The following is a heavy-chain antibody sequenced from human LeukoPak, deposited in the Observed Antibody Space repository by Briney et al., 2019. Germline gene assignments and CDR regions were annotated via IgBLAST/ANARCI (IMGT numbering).Heavy chain of an antibody. CDR3: AREAIVDDAFDV. CDR1: GYTFTSYA. Sequence: ASVKVSCKASGYTFTSYAMHWVRQAPGQRLEWMGWINAGNGNTKYSQKFQGRVTITRDTSASTAYMELSSLRSEDTAVYYCAREAIVDDAFDVWGQGTVVTVSS. J-gene: IGHJ3*01. CDR2: INAGNGNT. V-gene: IGHV1-3*01. D-gene: IGHD2-15*01.